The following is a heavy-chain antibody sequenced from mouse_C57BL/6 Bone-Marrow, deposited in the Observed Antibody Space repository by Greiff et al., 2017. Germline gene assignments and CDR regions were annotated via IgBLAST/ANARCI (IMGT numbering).Heavy chain of an antibody. Sequence: EVKLVESGGGLVQPGGSLKLSCAASGFTFSDYYMYWVRQTPEKRLEWVAYISNGGGSTYYPDTVKGRFTISRDNAKNTLYLQMSRLKSEDTAMYYCARHDGNAMDYWGQGTSVTVSS. J-gene: IGHJ4*01. D-gene: IGHD1-1*01. CDR2: ISNGGGST. V-gene: IGHV5-12*01. CDR3: ARHDGNAMDY. CDR1: GFTFSDYY.